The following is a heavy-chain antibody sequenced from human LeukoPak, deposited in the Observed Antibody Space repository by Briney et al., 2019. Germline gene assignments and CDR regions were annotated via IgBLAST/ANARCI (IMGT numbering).Heavy chain of an antibody. J-gene: IGHJ4*02. D-gene: IGHD6-19*01. CDR2: IYHSGST. Sequence: PSQTLSLTCAVSGGSISSGGYSWSWTRQPPGKGLEWIGSIYHSGSTYYNPSLKSRVTISVDTSKNQFSLKLSSVTAADTAVYYCARESGYSSGLIGGWGQGTLVTVSS. CDR3: ARESGYSSGLIGG. V-gene: IGHV4-30-2*01. CDR1: GGSISSGGYS.